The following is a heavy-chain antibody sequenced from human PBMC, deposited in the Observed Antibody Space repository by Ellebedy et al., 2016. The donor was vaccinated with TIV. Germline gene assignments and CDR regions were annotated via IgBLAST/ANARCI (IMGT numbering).Heavy chain of an antibody. CDR1: GDSISSSGDY. Sequence: SETLSLTXTVSGDSISSSGDYWVWIRQPPGKGLEWIGTISNRDRTDYNPSLKGRVFILVDASKNQFFLKLTSVTAADTAVYYCATFNQYYTYLGVWGKGTTVTVSS. CDR2: ISNRDRT. D-gene: IGHD1-14*01. V-gene: IGHV4-39*01. J-gene: IGHJ6*03. CDR3: ATFNQYYTYLGV.